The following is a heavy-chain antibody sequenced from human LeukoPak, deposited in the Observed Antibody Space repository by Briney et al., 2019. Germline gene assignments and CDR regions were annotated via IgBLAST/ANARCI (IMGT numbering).Heavy chain of an antibody. CDR3: ARSPFGATPYYFDY. J-gene: IGHJ4*02. V-gene: IGHV4-59*08. CDR1: GGSISSYY. Sequence: PSETLSLTCTVSGGSISSYYWSWTRQPPGKGLEWIGYIYYSGSTNYNPSLKSRVTISVDTSKNQFSLKLSSVTAADTAVYYCARSPFGATPYYFDYWGQGTLVTVSS. CDR2: IYYSGST. D-gene: IGHD1-26*01.